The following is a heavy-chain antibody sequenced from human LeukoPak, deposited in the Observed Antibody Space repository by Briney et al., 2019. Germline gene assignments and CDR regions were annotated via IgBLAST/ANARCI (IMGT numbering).Heavy chain of an antibody. D-gene: IGHD5-24*01. V-gene: IGHV1-2*02. CDR3: ARDSRDGYNSYFDY. CDR2: INPNSGGT. CDR1: GYTFTGYY. J-gene: IGHJ4*02. Sequence: ASVTVSCKASGYTFTGYYMHWVRQAPGQGLEWMGWINPNSGGTNYAQKFQGRVTMTRDTSISTAYMELSRLRSDDTAVYYCARDSRDGYNSYFDYWGQGTLVTVSS.